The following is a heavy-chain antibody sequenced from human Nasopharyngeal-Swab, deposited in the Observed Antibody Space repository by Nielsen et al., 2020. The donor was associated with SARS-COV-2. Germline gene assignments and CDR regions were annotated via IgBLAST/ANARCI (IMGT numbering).Heavy chain of an antibody. V-gene: IGHV3-9*01. CDR1: GFTFDDYA. J-gene: IGHJ6*02. D-gene: IGHD6-19*01. Sequence: SLKISCAASGFTFDDYAMHWVRQAPGKGLEWVSGISWNSVSIGYADSVKGRFTISRDNAKNSLYLEMNSLRPEDSAVYYCAKERSSSLYYGLDVWGQGTPVTVSS. CDR2: ISWNSVSI. CDR3: AKERSSSLYYGLDV.